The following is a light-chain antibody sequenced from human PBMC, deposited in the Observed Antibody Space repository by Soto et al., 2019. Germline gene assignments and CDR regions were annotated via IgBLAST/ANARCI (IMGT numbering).Light chain of an antibody. CDR3: QQYNNWPLYS. V-gene: IGKV3-15*01. J-gene: IGKJ2*01. CDR2: GAS. Sequence: EMVMTQPPATLSVPPGERATLSCRASQSVRGNLAWYQQKPGQAPRLLVYGASTRATGIPARFSGSGSGTEFTLTITSLQSEDFAVYYCQQYNNWPLYSFGQGTKLEIK. CDR1: QSVRGN.